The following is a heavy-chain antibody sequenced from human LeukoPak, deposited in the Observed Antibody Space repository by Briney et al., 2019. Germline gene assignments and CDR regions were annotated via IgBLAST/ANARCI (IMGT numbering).Heavy chain of an antibody. J-gene: IGHJ4*02. CDR2: ISSSSSTI. Sequence: GGSLRLSCTASGFTFSTYSMNWVRQAPGKGLEWVSYISSSSSTIYYADSVKGRFTISRDNAKNSLYLQMNSLRAEDTAVYYCARDAGRSGYYEVDYWGQGTLVTVSS. D-gene: IGHD3-22*01. CDR3: ARDAGRSGYYEVDY. V-gene: IGHV3-48*01. CDR1: GFTFSTYS.